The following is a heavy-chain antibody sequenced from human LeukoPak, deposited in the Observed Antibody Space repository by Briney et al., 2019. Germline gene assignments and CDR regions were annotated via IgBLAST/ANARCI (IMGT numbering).Heavy chain of an antibody. V-gene: IGHV3-74*01. CDR2: INSDGSST. CDR3: ARDKSPGIQLWRFDY. J-gene: IGHJ4*02. CDR1: GFTFSSYW. Sequence: PGGSLRLSCAASGFTFSSYWMHWVRQAPGKGLVWVSRINSDGSSTSYADSVKGRFTISRDNAKNTLYLQMNSLRAEDTAVYYCARDKSPGIQLWRFDYWGRGTLVTVSS. D-gene: IGHD5-18*01.